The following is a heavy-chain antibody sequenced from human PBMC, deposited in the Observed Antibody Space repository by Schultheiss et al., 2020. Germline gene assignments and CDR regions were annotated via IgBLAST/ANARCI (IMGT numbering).Heavy chain of an antibody. Sequence: SETLSLTCTVSGGSISSYYWSWIRQPAGKGLEWIGRIYTSGSTNYNPSLKSRVTISVDTSKNQFSLKLSSVTAADTAVYYCARRERELSLHPFDYWGKGTLVTVSS. V-gene: IGHV4-4*07. J-gene: IGHJ4*02. D-gene: IGHD3-16*02. CDR3: ARRERELSLHPFDY. CDR2: IYTSGST. CDR1: GGSISSYY.